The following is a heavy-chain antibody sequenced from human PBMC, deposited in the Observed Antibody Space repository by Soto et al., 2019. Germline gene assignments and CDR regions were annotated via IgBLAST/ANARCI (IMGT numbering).Heavy chain of an antibody. J-gene: IGHJ6*02. V-gene: IGHV1-46*01. CDR3: AREEENSSSYPSDYGMDV. CDR2: INPSGAST. D-gene: IGHD6-13*01. Sequence: ASVKVSCKASGYTFTSYYMHWVRQAPGQGLEWMGIINPSGASTSYAQKFQGRVTMTRDTSTSTVYMELSSLRSEDTAVYYCAREEENSSSYPSDYGMDVWGQGTTVTVSS. CDR1: GYTFTSYY.